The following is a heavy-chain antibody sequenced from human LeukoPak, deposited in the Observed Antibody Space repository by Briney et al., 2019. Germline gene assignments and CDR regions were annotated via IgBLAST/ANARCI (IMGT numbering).Heavy chain of an antibody. V-gene: IGHV3-48*01. CDR3: ARNLEMATIMDY. CDR1: GLAFNTYS. Sequence: GGSLRLSCAASGLAFNTYSMNWVRQAPGKGLEWVSYISGSSRTIYYADSVKGRFAISRDNARNSLYLQMNSLRVEDTAVYYCARNLEMATIMDYWGQGTLVTVSS. J-gene: IGHJ4*02. CDR2: ISGSSRTI. D-gene: IGHD5-24*01.